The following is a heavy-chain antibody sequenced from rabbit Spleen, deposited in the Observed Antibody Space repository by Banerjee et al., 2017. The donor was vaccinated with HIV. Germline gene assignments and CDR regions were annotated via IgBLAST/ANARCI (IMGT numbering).Heavy chain of an antibody. CDR3: ARDLPTTGSIALDL. CDR2: VDIGSSGIT. CDR1: GFSFSGGYD. V-gene: IGHV1S40*01. Sequence: QQLEESGGGLVKPGASLTLTCTASGFSFSGGYDMCWVRQAPGKGLEWIACVDIGSSGITYYASWAKGRFTISKTSSTTVTLQMTSLTAADTATYFCARDLPTTGSIALDLWGPGTLVTVS. D-gene: IGHD4-2*01. J-gene: IGHJ4*01.